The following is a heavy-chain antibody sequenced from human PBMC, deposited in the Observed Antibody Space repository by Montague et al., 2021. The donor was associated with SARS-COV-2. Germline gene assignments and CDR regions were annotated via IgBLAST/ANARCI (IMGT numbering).Heavy chain of an antibody. CDR1: GFTFSTSC. CDR3: TRDQGYRACDV. D-gene: IGHD2-15*01. V-gene: IGHV3-74*01. J-gene: IGHJ3*01. CDR2: TNPDESTT. Sequence: SLRLSCAASGFTFSTSCMHWVRQAPGKGLVWVSLTNPDESTTYYADSVKGRFTISRDNAKNTLYLQMNSLTAEDSAVYYCTRDQGYRACDVWGQGTVVTVSS.